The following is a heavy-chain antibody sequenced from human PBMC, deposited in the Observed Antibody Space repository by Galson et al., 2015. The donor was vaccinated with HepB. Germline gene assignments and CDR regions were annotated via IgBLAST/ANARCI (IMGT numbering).Heavy chain of an antibody. CDR2: IIPIFGTA. V-gene: IGHV1-69*13. D-gene: IGHD2-2*01. J-gene: IGHJ5*02. Sequence: QSGAEVKKPGASVKVSCKASGGTFSSYAISWVRQAPGQGLEWMGGIIPIFGTANYAQKFQGRVTITADESTSTAYMELSSLRSEDTAVYYCARDRRYCSSTSCLRFDPWGQGTLVTVSS. CDR1: GGTFSSYA. CDR3: ARDRRYCSSTSCLRFDP.